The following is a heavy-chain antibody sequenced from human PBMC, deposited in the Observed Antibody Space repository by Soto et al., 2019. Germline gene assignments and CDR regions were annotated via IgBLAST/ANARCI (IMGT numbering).Heavy chain of an antibody. CDR1: GYTFTGYY. D-gene: IGHD3-22*01. J-gene: IGHJ4*02. V-gene: IGHV1-2*02. CDR3: ARDWGDSSDY. Sequence: QVLLVQSGAEAKKPGASVRVSCKASGYTFTGYYIHWVRQAPGQGLEWMGWVNPNNGATSYAQKFQGRVTMTWDTSISTAFMELIRLRSDDTAVYYCARDWGDSSDYWGQGTLVTVSS. CDR2: VNPNNGAT.